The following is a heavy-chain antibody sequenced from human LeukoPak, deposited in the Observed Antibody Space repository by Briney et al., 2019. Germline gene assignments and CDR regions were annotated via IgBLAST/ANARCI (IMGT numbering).Heavy chain of an antibody. CDR1: GFTVSSNY. Sequence: GGSLRLSCAASGFTVSSNYMSWVRQAPGRGLEWVANIKGDGSEKYYVDSVKGRFTISRDNAKNSLYLQMNSLRAEDAAVYYCATSRDVSLWFGELYWGQGTLVTVSS. CDR2: IKGDGSEK. CDR3: ATSRDVSLWFGELY. J-gene: IGHJ4*02. D-gene: IGHD3-10*01. V-gene: IGHV3-7*01.